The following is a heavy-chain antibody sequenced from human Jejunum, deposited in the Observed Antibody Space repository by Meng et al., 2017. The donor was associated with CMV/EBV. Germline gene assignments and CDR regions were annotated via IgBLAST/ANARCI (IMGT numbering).Heavy chain of an antibody. CDR1: GFPFTTYS. Sequence: VVSGFPFTTYSMHWVRQAPGKGLEWVAVISYDGIIEYYTDSVKGRFTISRDNSKNTLYLQMNSLRGDDTAFYYCARDGPLAYFDYWGQGTLVTVSS. J-gene: IGHJ4*02. CDR2: ISYDGIIE. CDR3: ARDGPLAYFDY. V-gene: IGHV3-30-3*01.